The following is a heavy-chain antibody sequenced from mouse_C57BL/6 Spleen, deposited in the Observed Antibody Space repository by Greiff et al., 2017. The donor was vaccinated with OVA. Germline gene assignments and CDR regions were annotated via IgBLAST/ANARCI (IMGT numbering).Heavy chain of an antibody. D-gene: IGHD2-1*01. Sequence: QVQLKQPGAELVKPGASVKVSCKASGYTFTSYWMHWVKQRPGQGLEWIGRIHPSDSDTNYNQKFKGKATLTVDKSSSTAYMQLSSLTSEDSAVYYCALYYGNYESYFDYWGQGTTLTVSS. V-gene: IGHV1-74*01. CDR3: ALYYGNYESYFDY. J-gene: IGHJ2*01. CDR2: IHPSDSDT. CDR1: GYTFTSYW.